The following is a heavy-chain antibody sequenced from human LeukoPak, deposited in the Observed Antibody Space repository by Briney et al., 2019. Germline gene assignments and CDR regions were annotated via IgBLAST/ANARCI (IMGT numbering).Heavy chain of an antibody. CDR3: AKARSGSYYPSYFDY. J-gene: IGHJ4*02. Sequence: PGGSLRLSCAASGFTFSTYGMSWVRQAPGKGLEWVSGISGSGGNTYYADSVKGRFTISRDNSKNTLYLQMNSLRAEDTAVYYCAKARSGSYYPSYFDYWGQGTLVTVSS. CDR1: GFTFSTYG. V-gene: IGHV3-23*01. D-gene: IGHD1-26*01. CDR2: ISGSGGNT.